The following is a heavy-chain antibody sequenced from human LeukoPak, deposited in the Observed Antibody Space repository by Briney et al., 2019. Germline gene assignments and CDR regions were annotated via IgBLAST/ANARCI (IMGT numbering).Heavy chain of an antibody. V-gene: IGHV3-9*03. D-gene: IGHD3-22*01. CDR2: IAGNGGTI. J-gene: IGHJ4*02. Sequence: ARGSLRLSSVASGFSLDDYAMHWVRPAPGKGLEWVSGIAGNGGTIAYADSVKGRFTVPRDNAKSSLYLQMSSLRAEDMALYYCVRESGSYYFGYWGQGTLVTVSS. CDR3: VRESGSYYFGY. CDR1: GFSLDDYA.